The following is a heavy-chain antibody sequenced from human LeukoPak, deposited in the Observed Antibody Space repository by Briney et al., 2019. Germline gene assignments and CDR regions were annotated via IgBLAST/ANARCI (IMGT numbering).Heavy chain of an antibody. J-gene: IGHJ4*02. V-gene: IGHV3-74*01. CDR2: INGDESST. CDR3: AKVDSSGYYYYYFDY. Sequence: GSLRLSCAASAFTFNTYWMHWVRQVPGRGLEWVSRINGDESSTNYADSVKGRFTISRDNAKNSLYLQMNSLRAEDTALYYCAKVDSSGYYYYYFDYWGQGTLATVSS. D-gene: IGHD3-22*01. CDR1: AFTFNTYW.